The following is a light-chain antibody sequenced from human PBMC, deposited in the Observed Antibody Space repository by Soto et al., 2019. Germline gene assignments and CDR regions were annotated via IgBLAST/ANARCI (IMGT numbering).Light chain of an antibody. CDR2: GAS. V-gene: IGKV3-20*01. CDR1: QSVSRTY. Sequence: EIVLTQSPGTLSLSPGERATLSCRASQSVSRTYLAWYQQKPGQAPRLLIYGASSRATGIPDRFSGSGSGTDFTLTISRLEPEDFAVYYCQQYGGSPRTFGQGTKVDIK. CDR3: QQYGGSPRT. J-gene: IGKJ1*01.